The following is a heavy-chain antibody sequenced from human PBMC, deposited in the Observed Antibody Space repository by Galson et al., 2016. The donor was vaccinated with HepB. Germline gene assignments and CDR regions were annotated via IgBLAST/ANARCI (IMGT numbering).Heavy chain of an antibody. CDR2: ISHTGGST. J-gene: IGHJ3*02. D-gene: IGHD1-26*01. CDR3: ARDGELGGSYYGRDFDI. CDR1: GFTFNTYA. V-gene: IGHV3-23*01. Sequence: SLRLSCAASGFTFNTYAMSWVRQAPGKGLEWVSTISHTGGSTYYADSVKGRFTISRDNSKNTLYLQMNSLRAEDTALYYCARDGELGGSYYGRDFDIWGRGTMVSVSS.